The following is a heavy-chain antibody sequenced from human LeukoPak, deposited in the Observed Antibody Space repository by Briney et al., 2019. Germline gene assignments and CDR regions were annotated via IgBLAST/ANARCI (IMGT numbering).Heavy chain of an antibody. CDR3: ARDTYYDVWSGSLDY. CDR2: ISSSGITI. CDR1: GFTFSSNS. Sequence: QPGGSLRLXYAASGFTFSSNSMNWVRQAPGKGLEWVSYISSSGITIYYADSVRGRFTISRDNAKNSLSLQMNSLRAEDTAVYYCARDTYYDVWSGSLDYWGQGTLVTVSS. J-gene: IGHJ4*02. D-gene: IGHD3-3*01. V-gene: IGHV3-48*01.